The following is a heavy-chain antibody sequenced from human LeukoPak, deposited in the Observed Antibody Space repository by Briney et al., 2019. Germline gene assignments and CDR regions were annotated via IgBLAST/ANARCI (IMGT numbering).Heavy chain of an antibody. CDR1: GLTFSTYW. J-gene: IGHJ4*02. D-gene: IGHD1-26*01. CDR3: TRDEPSGSYYPVGC. CDR2: INGDGSST. Sequence: GGSLRLSCAASGLTFSTYWMHWVRQAPGKGLVWVSRINGDGSSTDYADSVKGRFTISRDNAKNTLYLQMNSLRAEDTAVYYSTRDEPSGSYYPVGCWGQGTLVTVSS. V-gene: IGHV3-74*01.